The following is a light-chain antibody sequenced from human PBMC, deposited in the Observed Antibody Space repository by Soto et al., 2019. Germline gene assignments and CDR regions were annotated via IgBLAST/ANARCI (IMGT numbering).Light chain of an antibody. V-gene: IGKV3-20*01. CDR1: QGISTY. J-gene: IGKJ1*01. CDR2: DAS. CDR3: HQYGTSPQT. Sequence: LTQSPATLSLSPGERATFSCTASQGISTYIAWYQQKPGHPPRLLIYDASRRDIGVPDRFSGSGSGTDFTLAISGLEPADFAVYFCHQYGTSPQTFGQGTKVDIK.